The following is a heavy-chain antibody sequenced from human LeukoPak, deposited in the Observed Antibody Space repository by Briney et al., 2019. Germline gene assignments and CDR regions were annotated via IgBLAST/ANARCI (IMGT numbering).Heavy chain of an antibody. CDR1: GGSISSYY. J-gene: IGHJ3*02. V-gene: IGHV4-59*01. Sequence: SETLSLTCTVSGGSISSYYWGWIRQPPGKGLEWIGYIYYSGSTNYNPSLKSRVTISVDTSKNQFSLKLSSVTAADTAVYYCARAGRGTTGRKNDFAFDIWGQGTMVTVSS. D-gene: IGHD1-7*01. CDR3: ARAGRGTTGRKNDFAFDI. CDR2: IYYSGST.